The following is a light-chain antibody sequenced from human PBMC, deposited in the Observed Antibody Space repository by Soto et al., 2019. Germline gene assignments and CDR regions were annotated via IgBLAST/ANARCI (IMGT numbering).Light chain of an antibody. CDR2: DVS. Sequence: QSALTQPASVSGSPGQSITISCTGTSSDVGGYNYVSWYQQHPGKAPKLMIYDVSNRPSGVSNRFSGSKSGNTASLTISGLQTEDEADYYCSSYTGSSTLVFGTGTKVTVL. CDR3: SSYTGSSTLV. J-gene: IGLJ1*01. V-gene: IGLV2-14*01. CDR1: SSDVGGYNY.